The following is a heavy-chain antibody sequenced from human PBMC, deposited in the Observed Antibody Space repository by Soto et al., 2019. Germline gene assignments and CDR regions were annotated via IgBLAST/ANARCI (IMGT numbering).Heavy chain of an antibody. CDR2: ISGSGGST. J-gene: IGHJ5*02. V-gene: IGHV3-23*01. D-gene: IGHD3-3*01. CDR1: GFTFSSYA. Sequence: ESGGGLVQPGGSLRLSCAASGFTFSSYAMSWVRQAPGKGLEWVSAISGSGGSTYYADSVKGRFTISRDNSKNTLYLQMNSLRAEDTAVYYCAKDRSSSYYDFWSGAYNWFDPWGQGTLVTVSS. CDR3: AKDRSSSYYDFWSGAYNWFDP.